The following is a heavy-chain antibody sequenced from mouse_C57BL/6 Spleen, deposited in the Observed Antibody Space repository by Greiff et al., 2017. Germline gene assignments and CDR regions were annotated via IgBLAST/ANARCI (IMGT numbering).Heavy chain of an antibody. CDR2: ISDGGSYT. CDR1: GFTFSSYA. V-gene: IGHV5-4*01. D-gene: IGHD1-1*01. J-gene: IGHJ4*01. Sequence: DVMLVESGGGLVKPGGSLKLSCAASGFTFSSYAMSWVRQTPEKRLEWVATISDGGSYTYYPDNVKGRFTISRDNAKNNLYLQMSHLKSEDTAMYYCARDIYYYGSSYRDYYAMDYWGQGTSVTVSS. CDR3: ARDIYYYGSSYRDYYAMDY.